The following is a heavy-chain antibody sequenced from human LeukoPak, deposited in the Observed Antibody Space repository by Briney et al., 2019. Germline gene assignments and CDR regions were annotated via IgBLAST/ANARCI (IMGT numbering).Heavy chain of an antibody. J-gene: IGHJ4*01. V-gene: IGHV3-7*01. Sequence: PGGSLRLSCAASGFTFSSYSMNWVRQAPGKGLEWVAYIKQDGSETTYADSVRGRFTIFRDNAKDSVYLQMNSLRAEDSATYYCVREGFYFFDFWGQGTLVTVSS. CDR1: GFTFSSYS. CDR2: IKQDGSET. CDR3: VREGFYFFDF.